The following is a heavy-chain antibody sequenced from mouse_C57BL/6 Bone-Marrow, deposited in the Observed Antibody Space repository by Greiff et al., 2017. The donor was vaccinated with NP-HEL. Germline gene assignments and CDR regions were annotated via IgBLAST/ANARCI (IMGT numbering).Heavy chain of an antibody. CDR1: GFTFTDYY. J-gene: IGHJ1*03. CDR2: IRNKANGYTT. Sequence: EVKLMESGGGLVQPGGSLSLSCAASGFTFTDYYMSWVRQPPGKALEWLGFIRNKANGYTTEYSASVKGRFTISRDNSQSILYLQMNALRAEDSATYDCARFGYGNYWYFDVWGTGTTVTVSS. D-gene: IGHD2-1*01. V-gene: IGHV7-3*01. CDR3: ARFGYGNYWYFDV.